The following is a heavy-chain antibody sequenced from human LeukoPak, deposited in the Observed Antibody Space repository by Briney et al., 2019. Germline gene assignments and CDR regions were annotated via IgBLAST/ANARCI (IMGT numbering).Heavy chain of an antibody. CDR1: GYSISSGYY. Sequence: TSETLSLTCTVSGYSISSGYYWGWIRQPPGKGLEWIGSIYHSGSTYYNPSLKSRVTISVDTSKNQFSLKPSSVTAADTAVYYCARMGYYDSSGYYYVLPFDYWGQGTLVTVSS. J-gene: IGHJ4*02. CDR3: ARMGYYDSSGYYYVLPFDY. CDR2: IYHSGST. D-gene: IGHD3-22*01. V-gene: IGHV4-38-2*02.